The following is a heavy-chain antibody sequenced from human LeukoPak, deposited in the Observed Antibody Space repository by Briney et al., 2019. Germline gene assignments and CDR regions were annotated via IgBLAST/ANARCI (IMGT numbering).Heavy chain of an antibody. D-gene: IGHD3-16*02. J-gene: IGHJ4*02. V-gene: IGHV4-4*07. Sequence: PSETLSLTCTVSGGSISSYYWSWIRQPAGKGLEWIGRIYTCGSTNCNPSLKSRVTMSVDTSKNQFSLKLSSVTAADTAVYYCARDRNDYVWGSYHLYWGQGTLVTVSS. CDR1: GGSISSYY. CDR3: ARDRNDYVWGSYHLY. CDR2: IYTCGST.